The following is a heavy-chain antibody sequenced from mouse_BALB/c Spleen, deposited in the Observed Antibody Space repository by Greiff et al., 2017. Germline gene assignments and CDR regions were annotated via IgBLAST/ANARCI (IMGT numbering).Heavy chain of an antibody. J-gene: IGHJ3*01. CDR3: TVYYGNYPWFAY. CDR2: IYPSDSYT. CDR1: GYTFTSYW. V-gene: IGHV1-69*02. D-gene: IGHD2-1*01. Sequence: VQLQQPGAELVRPGASVKLSCKASGYTFTSYWINWVKQRPGQGLEWIGNIYPSDSYTNYNQKFKDKATLTVDKSSSTAYMQLSSPTSEDSAVYYCTVYYGNYPWFAYWGQGTLVTVSA.